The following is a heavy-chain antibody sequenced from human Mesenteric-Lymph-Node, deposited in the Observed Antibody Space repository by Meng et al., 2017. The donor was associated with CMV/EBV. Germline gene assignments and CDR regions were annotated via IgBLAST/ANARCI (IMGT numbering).Heavy chain of an antibody. J-gene: IGHJ4*02. CDR1: GFAFSDYY. Sequence: GGSLRLSCAASGFAFSDYYMNWIRQAPEKGLEWVAYVSRDGNLIYYADSVKGRFTVSRDNAKNSLYLQMNNLRADDSAVYFCATVSATEFDYWGRGTPVTVSS. V-gene: IGHV3-11*04. CDR3: ATVSATEFDY. CDR2: VSRDGNLI.